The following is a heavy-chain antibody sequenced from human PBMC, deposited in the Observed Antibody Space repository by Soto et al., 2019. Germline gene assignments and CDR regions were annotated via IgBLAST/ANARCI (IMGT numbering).Heavy chain of an antibody. CDR1: GFTFSSYT. Sequence: EVQLVESGGGLVQPGGSLRLSCAASGFTFSSYTMNWVRQAPGKGLEWISHITHSSSAIYYADSVRGRFTVSRDNAKNSLFLQLNSPRAEDTAVYYCAASILVSRQYFDLWGRGPLVTVSS. D-gene: IGHD2-2*01. V-gene: IGHV3-48*01. J-gene: IGHJ2*01. CDR3: AASILVSRQYFDL. CDR2: ITHSSSAI.